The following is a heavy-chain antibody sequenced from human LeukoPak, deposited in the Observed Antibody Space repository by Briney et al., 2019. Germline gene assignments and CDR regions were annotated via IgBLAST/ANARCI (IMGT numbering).Heavy chain of an antibody. CDR2: INHSGST. D-gene: IGHD4-17*01. CDR3: ASAGATVTTYY. J-gene: IGHJ4*02. V-gene: IGHV4-34*01. CDR1: GGSFSGYY. Sequence: SETLSLTCAVYGGSFSGYYWSWIRQPQGGGREWIGEINHSGSTNYNPSLKSRVTTSVDTSKNQFSLKLSSVTAADTAVYYCASAGATVTTYYWGQGTLVTVSS.